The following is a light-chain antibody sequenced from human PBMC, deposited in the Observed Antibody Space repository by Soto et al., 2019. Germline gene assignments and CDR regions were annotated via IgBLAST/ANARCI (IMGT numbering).Light chain of an antibody. CDR3: QQYGSSVFN. J-gene: IGKJ3*01. Sequence: EIVLTQSPGTLSLSPGERATLSCRASQSVSSSFLAWYQQKPGQAPRLLIYAASRRATGIPDRFSGSGSGTDFTLNIRRLEPEDFAVYYCQQYGSSVFNFGPGTKVDIK. CDR2: AAS. V-gene: IGKV3-20*01. CDR1: QSVSSSF.